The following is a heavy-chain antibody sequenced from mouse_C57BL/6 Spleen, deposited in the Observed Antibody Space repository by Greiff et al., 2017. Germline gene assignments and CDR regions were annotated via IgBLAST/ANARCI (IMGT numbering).Heavy chain of an antibody. CDR1: GFTFSSYA. CDR2: ISSGGDYI. CDR3: TRDPITTVVDWYFDV. J-gene: IGHJ1*03. V-gene: IGHV5-9-1*02. Sequence: EVQLVESGEGLVKPGGSLKLSCAASGFTFSSYAMSWVRQTPEKRLEWVAYISSGGDYIYYADTVKGRFTISRDNARNTLYLQMSSLKSEDTAMYYCTRDPITTVVDWYFDVWGTGTTVTVSS. D-gene: IGHD1-1*01.